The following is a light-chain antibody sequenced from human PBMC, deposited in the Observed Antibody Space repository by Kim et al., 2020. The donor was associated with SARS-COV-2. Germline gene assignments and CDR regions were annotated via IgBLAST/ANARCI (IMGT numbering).Light chain of an antibody. CDR3: QQYHYWWT. J-gene: IGKJ1*01. V-gene: IGKV3-15*01. Sequence: EVMMTQSPATLSVSPGERVTLSCRASQSVTSNLAWYQQKPGQAPRLLIYGASTRATNIPARFSGSGSGTEFTLTISSLQSEDFAIYYCQQYHYWWTFGQGTKVDIK. CDR2: GAS. CDR1: QSVTSN.